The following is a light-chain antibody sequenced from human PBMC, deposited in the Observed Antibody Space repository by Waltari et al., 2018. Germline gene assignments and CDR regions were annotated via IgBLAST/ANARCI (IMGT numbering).Light chain of an antibody. J-gene: IGLJ3*02. CDR3: QSYDSSLSGSV. Sequence: QSVLTQPPSVSGAPGQRVTISCTGSSSNIGAGSDVHWYQQLPGTAPKLLIYADFNRPSGGPDRFPGSKSGTSSSLAITGLQAEDEADYYCQSYDSSLSGSVFGGGTKLTVL. CDR2: ADF. V-gene: IGLV1-40*01. CDR1: SSNIGAGSD.